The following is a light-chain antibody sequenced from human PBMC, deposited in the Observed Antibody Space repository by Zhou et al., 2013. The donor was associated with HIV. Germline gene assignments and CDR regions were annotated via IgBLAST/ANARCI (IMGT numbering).Light chain of an antibody. Sequence: EIVMTQSPATLSVSPGERATLSCRASQSVSRNLAWYQQKPGQAPRLLIYGASTRATGIPVRFSGSGSGTDFTLTISRLEPEDFAVYYCQQYGNSPNTFGQGTRLEI. V-gene: IGKV3-15*01. CDR1: QSVSRN. CDR2: GAS. J-gene: IGKJ5*01. CDR3: QQYGNSPNT.